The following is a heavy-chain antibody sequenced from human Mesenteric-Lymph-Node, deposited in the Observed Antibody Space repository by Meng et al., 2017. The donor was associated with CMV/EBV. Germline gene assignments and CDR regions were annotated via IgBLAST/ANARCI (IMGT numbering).Heavy chain of an antibody. V-gene: IGHV3-11*04. J-gene: IGHJ4*02. CDR3: ARDIAVAGTGFDY. CDR2: ISSSSSTI. CDR1: GFTFSDSY. D-gene: IGHD6-19*01. Sequence: GESLKISCAASGFTFSDSYMNWIRQAPGKGLEWVSYISSSSSTIYYADSVKGRFTISRDNAKNSLYLQMNSLRAEDTAVYYCARDIAVAGTGFDYWGQGTLVTVSS.